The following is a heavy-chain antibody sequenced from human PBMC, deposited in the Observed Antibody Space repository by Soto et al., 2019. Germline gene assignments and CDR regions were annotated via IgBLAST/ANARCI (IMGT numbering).Heavy chain of an antibody. CDR1: GFTFSNYA. D-gene: IGHD5-18*01. CDR2: ISGSGDRT. V-gene: IGHV3-23*01. J-gene: IGHJ4*02. Sequence: EVQLLESGGGLVQPGGSLGLSCAASGFTFSNYAMSWLRQPPGKGLEWVSAISGSGDRTYYADSVKGRFTISRDNSKNTLYLQMNSLRAEDSAVYYCVKERSGHSYADSWGQGTLVTVSS. CDR3: VKERSGHSYADS.